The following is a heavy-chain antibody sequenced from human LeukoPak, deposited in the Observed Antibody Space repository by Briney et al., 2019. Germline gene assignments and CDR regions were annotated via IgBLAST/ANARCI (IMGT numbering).Heavy chain of an antibody. CDR2: ISSSSSTI. Sequence: GGSLRLSCAASGFTFSSYSMNWVRQAPGKGLEWVSYISSSSSTIYYADSVKGRFTISRDNAKNSLYLQMNSLRAEDTAVYYCARGYSSSWYPPRFDPWGQGTLVTVSS. CDR3: ARGYSSSWYPPRFDP. J-gene: IGHJ5*02. D-gene: IGHD6-13*01. V-gene: IGHV3-48*04. CDR1: GFTFSSYS.